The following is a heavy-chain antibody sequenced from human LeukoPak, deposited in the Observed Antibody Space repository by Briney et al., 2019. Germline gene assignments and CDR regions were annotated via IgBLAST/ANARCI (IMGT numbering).Heavy chain of an antibody. CDR2: INPNSGDT. J-gene: IGHJ4*02. V-gene: IGHV1-2*02. CDR3: ASGSAYDSPPFDY. Sequence: ASVKVSCKASGYTFTCYFIHWVRQAPGQGLEWMGWINPNSGDTNYAQKFQGRVTTTRDTSISTGYMELSSLRSDDTAVYYCASGSAYDSPPFDYWGQGTLVTVSS. CDR1: GYTFTCYF. D-gene: IGHD5-12*01.